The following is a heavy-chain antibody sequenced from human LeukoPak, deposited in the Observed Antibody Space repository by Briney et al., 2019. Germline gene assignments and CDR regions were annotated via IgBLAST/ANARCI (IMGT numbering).Heavy chain of an antibody. V-gene: IGHV1-46*03. CDR1: GYTFTSYY. D-gene: IGHD6-13*01. Sequence: ASVKVSCKASGYTFTSYYMHWVRQAPGQGLEWMGIINPSGGSTSYAQKFQGRVTMTRDTSTSTVYMELSSLRSEDTAVYYCARERYSSSWYREPVDYWGQGTLVTVSP. J-gene: IGHJ4*02. CDR2: INPSGGST. CDR3: ARERYSSSWYREPVDY.